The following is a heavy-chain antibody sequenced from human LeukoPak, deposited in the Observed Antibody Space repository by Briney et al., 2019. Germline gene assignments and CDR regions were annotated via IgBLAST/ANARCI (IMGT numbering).Heavy chain of an antibody. CDR2: IKQDGSEK. CDR1: GLTFSSYW. Sequence: GGSLRLSCAASGLTFSSYWMSWVRQAPGKGLERVAYIKQDGSEKYYVDSVKGRFTNSRDNAKNSLYLQMNSLRAEDTAVYYCARAGDYIWGSTDAFDIWGQGTVVTVSS. V-gene: IGHV3-7*01. CDR3: ARAGDYIWGSTDAFDI. D-gene: IGHD3-16*01. J-gene: IGHJ3*02.